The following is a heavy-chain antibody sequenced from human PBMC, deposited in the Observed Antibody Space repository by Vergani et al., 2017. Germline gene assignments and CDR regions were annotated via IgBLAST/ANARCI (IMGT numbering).Heavy chain of an antibody. CDR1: GFIFSSYA. J-gene: IGHJ6*03. CDR3: AGNSIGVNYYYYYMDV. Sequence: QVQLVESGGGVVQPGRSLRLSCAASGFIFSSYAMHWVRQAPGKGLEWVAVISYDGSNKYYADSVKGRFTISRDNSKNTLYLQMNSLRAEDTAVYYCAGNSIGVNYYYYYMDVWSEGTTVTVSS. CDR2: ISYDGSNK. V-gene: IGHV3-30-3*01. D-gene: IGHD3-22*01.